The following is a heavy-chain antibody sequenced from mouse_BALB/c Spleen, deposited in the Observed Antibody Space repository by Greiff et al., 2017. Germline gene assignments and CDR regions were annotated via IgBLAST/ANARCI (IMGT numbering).Heavy chain of an antibody. CDR1: GYTFTSYW. V-gene: IGHV1-7*01. CDR3: ARGGTGDAMDY. J-gene: IGHJ4*01. Sequence: VQLQQSGAELAKPGASVKMSCKASGYTFTSYWMHWVKQRPGQGLEWIGYINPSTGYTEYIQKFKDKATLTADKSSSTAYMQLSSLTSEDSAVYYCARGGTGDAMDYWGQGTSVTVSS. D-gene: IGHD3-3*01. CDR2: INPSTGYT.